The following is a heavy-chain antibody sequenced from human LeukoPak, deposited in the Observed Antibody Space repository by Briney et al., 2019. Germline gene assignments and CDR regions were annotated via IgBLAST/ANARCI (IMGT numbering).Heavy chain of an antibody. CDR3: ARGEDYYGSGNYGFDP. CDR2: IGTAGDT. V-gene: IGHV3-13*01. D-gene: IGHD3-10*01. J-gene: IGHJ5*02. CDR1: GFTFSSYD. Sequence: PGGSLRLSCAASGFTFSSYDMHWVRQATGKGLEWVSAIGTAGDTYYPGSVKGRFTISRENAKNSLYLQMNSLRAGDTAVYYCARGEDYYGSGNYGFDPWGQGTLVTVSS.